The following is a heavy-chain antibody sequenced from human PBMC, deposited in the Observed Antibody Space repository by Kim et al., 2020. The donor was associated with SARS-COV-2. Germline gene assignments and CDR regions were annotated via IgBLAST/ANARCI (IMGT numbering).Heavy chain of an antibody. CDR2: IHSNGANS. J-gene: IGHJ6*03. D-gene: IGHD3-16*02. V-gene: IGHV3-64*01. CDR1: GFTFSSYA. Sequence: GGSLRLSCAASGFTFSSYAMHWVRQAPGKGLEYVSAIHSNGANSYYANSVKDRFTISRDNSKNTLYLQMGSLRAEVMAVYYCARGGDDYIWGSYRDIYYYYYMDVWGKGPTVTVSS. CDR3: ARGGDDYIWGSYRDIYYYYYMDV.